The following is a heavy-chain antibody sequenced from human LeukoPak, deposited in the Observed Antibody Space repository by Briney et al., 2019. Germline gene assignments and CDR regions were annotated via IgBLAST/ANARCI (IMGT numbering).Heavy chain of an antibody. J-gene: IGHJ3*01. D-gene: IGHD3-10*01. CDR2: IRYDGINK. Sequence: GGSLRLSCAASAFTFSSYGMHWVRQAPGKGLEWVAFIRYDGINKYYADSVEGRISISRDNSKNSLYLQLNSLRAEDTALYYCARDTHYYGSGSPAFDLWGRGTMVTVSS. V-gene: IGHV3-30*02. CDR3: ARDTHYYGSGSPAFDL. CDR1: AFTFSSYG.